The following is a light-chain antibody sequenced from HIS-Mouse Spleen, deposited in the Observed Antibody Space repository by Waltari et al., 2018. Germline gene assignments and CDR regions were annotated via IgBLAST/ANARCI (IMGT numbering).Light chain of an antibody. Sequence: QSALTQPRSVSGSPGQSVTISCTGPSSDVGGYNYVSCYQQPPGKAPKLMIYDVSKRPSGVPDRFSGSKSGNTASLTISGLQAEDEADYYCCSYAGSYPVVFGGGTKLTVL. CDR2: DVS. J-gene: IGLJ2*01. CDR3: CSYAGSYPVV. V-gene: IGLV2-11*01. CDR1: SSDVGGYNY.